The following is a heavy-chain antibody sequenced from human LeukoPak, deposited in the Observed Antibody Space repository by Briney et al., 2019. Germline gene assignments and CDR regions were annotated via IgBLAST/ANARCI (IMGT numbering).Heavy chain of an antibody. J-gene: IGHJ4*02. CDR3: ASHYYDFLTGYEYFDY. CDR1: GGSISSDGYS. CDR2: LYHSENT. V-gene: IGHV4-30-2*01. D-gene: IGHD3-9*01. Sequence: SETLSLTCAVSGGSISSDGYSWSWIRQPPGKGLEWIGFLYHSENTYYNPSLNSRVTISIDRSKNQVSLKLSSVTAADTAVYYCASHYYDFLTGYEYFDYWGQGTLVTVSS.